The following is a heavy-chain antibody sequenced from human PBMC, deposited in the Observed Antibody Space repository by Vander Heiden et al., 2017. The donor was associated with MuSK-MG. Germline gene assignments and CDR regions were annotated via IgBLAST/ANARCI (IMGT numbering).Heavy chain of an antibody. J-gene: IGHJ4*02. CDR3: AKVLLSSSWYYCDY. CDR2: ISSSSSYI. D-gene: IGHD6-13*01. V-gene: IGHV3-21*01. Sequence: EVQLVEPGGGLVKPGGPLRRSCAASGFTFRTYSMTWVRQAPGKGLEWVSSISSSSSYIYYADSVKGRFTISRDNAKNSLYLQMNSLRAEDTAVYYCAKVLLSSSWYYCDYWGQGTLVTVSS. CDR1: GFTFRTYS.